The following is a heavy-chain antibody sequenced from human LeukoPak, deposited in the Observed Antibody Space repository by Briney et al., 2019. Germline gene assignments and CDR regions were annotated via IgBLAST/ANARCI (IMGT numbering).Heavy chain of an antibody. Sequence: SETLSLTCTVSGGSISSCYWGWIRQRPGKGLEWIGYIYYSGSSNYNPSLKSRVTISVDTSKNQFSLKLTSVTAADTAVYYCARGAKERAYYYYMDVWGKGTTVTVPS. D-gene: IGHD1-1*01. CDR3: ARGAKERAYYYYMDV. J-gene: IGHJ6*03. CDR2: IYYSGSS. V-gene: IGHV4-59*01. CDR1: GGSISSCY.